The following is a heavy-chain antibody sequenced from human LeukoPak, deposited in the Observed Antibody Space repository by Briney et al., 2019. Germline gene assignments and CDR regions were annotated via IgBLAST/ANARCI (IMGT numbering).Heavy chain of an antibody. D-gene: IGHD1-26*01. Sequence: GGSLRLSCAASGFTFSNYWMSWVRQAPGKGLEWVANIKQDGSEKKYVDSVEGRFSISRDNAKNSLYLQIYSLRVEDTAGYYCARWYGDLGSWVLDVCGQGTTVTVSS. CDR3: ARWYGDLGSWVLDV. CDR2: IKQDGSEK. CDR1: GFTFSNYW. V-gene: IGHV3-7*04. J-gene: IGHJ6*02.